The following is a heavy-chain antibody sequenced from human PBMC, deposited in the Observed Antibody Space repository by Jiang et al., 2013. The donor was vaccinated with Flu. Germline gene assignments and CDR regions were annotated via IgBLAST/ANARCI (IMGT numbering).Heavy chain of an antibody. J-gene: IGHJ4*02. CDR3: ARAHDGSGSYYWEMVDY. D-gene: IGHD3-10*01. CDR2: IYTSGST. CDR1: GGSISSGSYY. V-gene: IGHV4-61*02. Sequence: GPGLVKPSQTLSLTCTVSGGSISSGSYYWSWIRQPAGKGLGWIGRIYTSGSTNYNPSLKSRVTISVDTSKNQFSLKLSSVTAADTAVYYCARAHDGSGSYYWEMVDYWGQGTLVTVSS.